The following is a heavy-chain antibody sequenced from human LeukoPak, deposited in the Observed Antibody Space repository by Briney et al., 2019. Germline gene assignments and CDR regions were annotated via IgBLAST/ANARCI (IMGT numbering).Heavy chain of an antibody. J-gene: IGHJ4*02. CDR1: GXSFTTYW. V-gene: IGHV5-10-1*01. CDR2: IDPSDSST. Sequence: GESLRISCKGSGXSFTTYWSSWVRQMPGKGLEWMGRIDPSDSSTNYSPSFQGHVTISADKSISTACLQWTSLQASDSAMYYCARRAAPADYWGQGTLVTVSS. D-gene: IGHD2-2*01. CDR3: ARRAAPADY.